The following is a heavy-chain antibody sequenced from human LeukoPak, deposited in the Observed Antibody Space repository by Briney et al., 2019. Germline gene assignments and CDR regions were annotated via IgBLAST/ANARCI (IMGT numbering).Heavy chain of an antibody. CDR3: ARDCGSDCSQAFDI. V-gene: IGHV3-7*05. CDR1: GFTFRRYW. J-gene: IGHJ3*02. Sequence: GSLRPSCAASGFTFRRYWMSWVRQAPGKGLEWVADIKQDGTQKYYVDSVEGRITISRDNVKNSLYLQMNSLRVEDTAVYYCARDCGSDCSQAFDIWGQGTMVTVSS. CDR2: IKQDGTQK. D-gene: IGHD2-21*02.